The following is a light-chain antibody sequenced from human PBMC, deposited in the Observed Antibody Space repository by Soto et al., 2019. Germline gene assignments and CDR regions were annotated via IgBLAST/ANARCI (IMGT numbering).Light chain of an antibody. Sequence: DIVMTQSPDSLAVSLGERATINCKSSQSVLHSSNDKNFLTWYQQKPRQPPKLLIYWASTRESGVPDRFSGSGSGTDFTLTISSLQAEDVAVYYCHQYYNAPWTFGQGTKVEIK. V-gene: IGKV4-1*01. CDR3: HQYYNAPWT. CDR2: WAS. CDR1: QSVLHSSNDKNF. J-gene: IGKJ1*01.